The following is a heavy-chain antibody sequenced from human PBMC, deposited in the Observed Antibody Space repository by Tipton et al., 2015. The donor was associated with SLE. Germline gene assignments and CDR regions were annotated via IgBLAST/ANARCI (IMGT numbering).Heavy chain of an antibody. CDR3: ARGTYTKWGSLDGFDV. CDR2: IYPSGST. CDR1: GFTFSDYY. J-gene: IGHJ3*01. Sequence: LRLSCAASGFTFSDYYMSWIRQPAGKGLEWIGRIYPSGSTNYNPSLESRVALSLDTSKNQFSLKLSSVTAADTALYYCARGTYTKWGSLDGFDVWGQGTMVTVSS. V-gene: IGHV4-4*07. D-gene: IGHD7-27*01.